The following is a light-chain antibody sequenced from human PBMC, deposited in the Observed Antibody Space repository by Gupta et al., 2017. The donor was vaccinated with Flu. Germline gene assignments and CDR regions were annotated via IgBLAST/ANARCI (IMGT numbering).Light chain of an antibody. CDR1: SLRTYY. CDR3: NSRDSSGNRWV. Sequence: SSELTQDPAVSVALGQTVRITCQGDSLRTYYATWFQQKPGQAPLVVVFCKNNRPSGIPDRFSGSTSGNTASLTITGAQAEDEADYYCNSRDSSGNRWVFGGGTRLTVL. CDR2: CKN. J-gene: IGLJ3*02. V-gene: IGLV3-19*01.